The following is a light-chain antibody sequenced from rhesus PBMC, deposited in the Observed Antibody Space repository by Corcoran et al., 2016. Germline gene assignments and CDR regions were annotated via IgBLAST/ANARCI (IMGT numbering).Light chain of an antibody. CDR1: QGISSY. Sequence: DIQLTQSPSSLSASVGDRVTITCRASQGISSYLAWYQQKPGKAPKLLIYDAANLQSGVPSRYSGSGSGTDFPLTLRTLQPEDFAVYYCQQRNSYPFTFGPGTKLDIK. J-gene: IGKJ3*01. CDR3: QQRNSYPFT. CDR2: DAA. V-gene: IGKV1-38*01.